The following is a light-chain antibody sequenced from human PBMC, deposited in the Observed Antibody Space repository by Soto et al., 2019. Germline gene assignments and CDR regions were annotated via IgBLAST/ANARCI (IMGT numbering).Light chain of an antibody. CDR1: QSVRSN. CDR3: QQYNNWPVT. Sequence: EIVMTQSPATLSVSPGERATLSCRASQSVRSNLAWYQQKPGQAPRLLIYGASTRATGIPARFSGSGSGTEFSLTISSLQSEDFVVYYCQQYNNWPVTFGQGTKVDIK. V-gene: IGKV3-15*01. J-gene: IGKJ1*01. CDR2: GAS.